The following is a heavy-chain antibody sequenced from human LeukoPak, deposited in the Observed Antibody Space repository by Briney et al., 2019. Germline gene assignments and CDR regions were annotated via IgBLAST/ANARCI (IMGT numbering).Heavy chain of an antibody. CDR2: INHSGST. Sequence: SETLSLTCTVSGGSISSSSYYWGWIRQPPGKGLEWIGEINHSGSTNYNPSLKSRVTISVDTSKNQFSLKLSSVTAADTAVYYCATRDSSFDYWGQGTLVTVSS. V-gene: IGHV4-39*07. CDR3: ATRDSSFDY. J-gene: IGHJ4*02. CDR1: GGSISSSSYY. D-gene: IGHD5-18*01.